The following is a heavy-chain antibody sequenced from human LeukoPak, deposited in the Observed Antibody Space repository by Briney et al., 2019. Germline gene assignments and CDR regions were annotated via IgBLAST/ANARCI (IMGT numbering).Heavy chain of an antibody. V-gene: IGHV1-69*05. D-gene: IGHD6-19*01. J-gene: IGHJ4*02. CDR2: IIPIFGTA. CDR1: GGTFSSYA. Sequence: SVKVSCKASGGTFSSYAISWVRQAPGQGLEWMGGIIPIFGTANYAQKFQGRVTMTRDTSISTAYMELSRPRSDDTAVYYCARVSVAGTAGLDYWGQGTLVTVSS. CDR3: ARVSVAGTAGLDY.